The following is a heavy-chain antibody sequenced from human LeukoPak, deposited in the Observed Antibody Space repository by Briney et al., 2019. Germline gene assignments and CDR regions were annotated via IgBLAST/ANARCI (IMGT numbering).Heavy chain of an antibody. CDR3: AKDSNDYGDYNYFDF. Sequence: GGSLRLSCAASGFTFTGCHIHWVRQAPGNGLEWVALIWYDGSKTYYADSVKGRFTVSRDDSKNTLYLQMSSLRAEDTAVYYCAKDSNDYGDYNYFDFWGQGTLVTVSS. CDR1: GFTFTGCH. CDR2: IWYDGSKT. J-gene: IGHJ4*02. D-gene: IGHD4-17*01. V-gene: IGHV3-33*06.